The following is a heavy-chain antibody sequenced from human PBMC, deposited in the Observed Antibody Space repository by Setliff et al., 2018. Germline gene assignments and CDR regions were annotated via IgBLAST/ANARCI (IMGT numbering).Heavy chain of an antibody. V-gene: IGHV3-7*03. CDR2: IRQDGGQT. J-gene: IGHJ4*02. Sequence: GGSLRLSCVASEFTFSNYWMTWVRQAPGKGLEWVANIRQDGGQTYYEDSVKGRFTISRDNSKNTLHLQMTSLRAEDTATYFCATMDWIELSRYFKYWGQGSLVTVSS. D-gene: IGHD5-18*01. CDR3: ATMDWIELSRYFKY. CDR1: EFTFSNYW.